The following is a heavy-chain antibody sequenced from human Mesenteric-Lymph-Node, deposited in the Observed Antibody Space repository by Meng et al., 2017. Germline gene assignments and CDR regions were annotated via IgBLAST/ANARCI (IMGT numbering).Heavy chain of an antibody. CDR2: TTSVESSI. CDR1: GFTFSRSE. V-gene: IGHV3-48*03. Sequence: GESLKISCVASGFTFSRSEMNWVRQAPGKGLEWISYTTSVESSIYYADSVKGRFTISRDNAKNTLYLQMNSLRAEDTAVYYCASIAWANSGSYYRRNTDAFDIWGQGTMVTVSS. J-gene: IGHJ3*02. D-gene: IGHD3-10*01. CDR3: ASIAWANSGSYYRRNTDAFDI.